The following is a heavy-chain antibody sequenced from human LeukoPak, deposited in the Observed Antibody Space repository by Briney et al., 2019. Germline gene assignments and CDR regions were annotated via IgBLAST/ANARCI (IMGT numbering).Heavy chain of an antibody. D-gene: IGHD6-13*01. Sequence: GGSLRLSCAASGFTFSSSAMSWVRQAPGKGLEWVSAISGSGGSTYYADSVKGRFTISRDNSKNTLYLQMNSLRAEDTAEYYCAKERDSRGYFDYWGQGTLVTVSS. CDR1: GFTFSSSA. CDR3: AKERDSRGYFDY. J-gene: IGHJ4*02. CDR2: ISGSGGST. V-gene: IGHV3-23*01.